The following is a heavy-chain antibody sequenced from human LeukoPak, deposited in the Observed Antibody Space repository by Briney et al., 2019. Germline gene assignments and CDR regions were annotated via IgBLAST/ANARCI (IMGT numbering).Heavy chain of an antibody. Sequence: GGSLRLSCAASGFIFSTYGMHWFRQAPGKGLEGVAVIWYDGSNKYYADSVKGRFTISRDDSKNTLYLQMNSLRAEDTAVYYCAKDRSTYYYDSSGYYPDAFDIWGQGTMVTVSS. D-gene: IGHD3-22*01. V-gene: IGHV3-33*06. CDR1: GFIFSTYG. J-gene: IGHJ3*02. CDR3: AKDRSTYYYDSSGYYPDAFDI. CDR2: IWYDGSNK.